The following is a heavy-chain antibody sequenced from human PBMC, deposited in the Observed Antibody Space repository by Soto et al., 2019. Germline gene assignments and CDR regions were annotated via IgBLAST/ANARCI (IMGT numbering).Heavy chain of an antibody. V-gene: IGHV1-69*01. Sequence: QVQLVQSGAEVKKPGSSVKVSCKASGGTFSSYAISWVRQAPGQGLEWMGGIIPIFGTANYAQKFQGRVTITADESTSTAYMELSSLRSEDTAVYYCARDPTVTTLTYYYGMEVWGQGTAVTVSS. CDR1: GGTFSSYA. J-gene: IGHJ6*02. D-gene: IGHD4-4*01. CDR2: IIPIFGTA. CDR3: ARDPTVTTLTYYYGMEV.